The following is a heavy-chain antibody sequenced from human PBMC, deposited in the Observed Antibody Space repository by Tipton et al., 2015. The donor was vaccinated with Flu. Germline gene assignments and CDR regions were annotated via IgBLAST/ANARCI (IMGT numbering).Heavy chain of an antibody. Sequence: GLVKPSQTLPLTCVIPGDSVSSDRVGWHWIRLSSSRGLEWQGKTYYRSKWYNDYAVSVKSRITINPDTSKSQFSLQLNSVIPDDTAVYYCARGYNYAHDYWGQGILVTVPS. D-gene: IGHD5-18*01. J-gene: IGHJ4*02. CDR3: ARGYNYAHDY. CDR1: GDSVSSDRVG. CDR2: TYYRSKWYN. V-gene: IGHV6-1*01.